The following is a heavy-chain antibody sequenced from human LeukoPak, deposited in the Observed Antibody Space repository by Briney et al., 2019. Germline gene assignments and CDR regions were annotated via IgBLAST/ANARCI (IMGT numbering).Heavy chain of an antibody. D-gene: IGHD2-2*01. CDR1: RFTFSTYA. CDR3: ARDVVVPAAYPFYYYYGMDV. J-gene: IGHJ6*02. V-gene: IGHV3-30-3*01. CDR2: ISYDGSNK. Sequence: GGSLRLSCAASRFTFSTYAMHWVRRAPGKGLEWVAVISYDGSNKYYADSVKGRFTISRDNSKNTLYLQMNSLRAEDTAVYYCARDVVVPAAYPFYYYYGMDVWGQGTTVTVSS.